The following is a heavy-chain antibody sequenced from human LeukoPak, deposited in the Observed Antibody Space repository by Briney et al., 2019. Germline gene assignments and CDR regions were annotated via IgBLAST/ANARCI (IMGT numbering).Heavy chain of an antibody. CDR2: ISSVSSAI. CDR1: GFTFTTYS. Sequence: GGSLRLSCEASGFTFTTYSMTWVRQAPGKGLEWVSIISSVSSAIFSADALKGRFTISRDDAKNLLYLDMNSLRAEDTAVYYCARGHTAMTRHFDFWGQGTLVTVSS. J-gene: IGHJ4*02. CDR3: ARGHTAMTRHFDF. V-gene: IGHV3-21*01.